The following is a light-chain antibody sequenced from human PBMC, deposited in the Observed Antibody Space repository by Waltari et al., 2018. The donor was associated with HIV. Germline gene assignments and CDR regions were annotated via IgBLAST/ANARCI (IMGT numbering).Light chain of an antibody. CDR1: SSNIGTNY. CDR2: SNN. V-gene: IGLV1-47*02. Sequence: QSELTQPPSASGTSGQRVTISCSGSSSNIGTNYASWYQKVPGKAPKLLIYSNNQGPSGVPDRFSRSKSGTSASMDSSGLRSDDEADYYCATGDVSLRVVLFGGGTKLTVL. J-gene: IGLJ3*02. CDR3: ATGDVSLRVVL.